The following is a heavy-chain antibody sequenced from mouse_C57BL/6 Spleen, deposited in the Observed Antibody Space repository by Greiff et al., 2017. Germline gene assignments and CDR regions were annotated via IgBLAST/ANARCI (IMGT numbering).Heavy chain of an antibody. Sequence: QVQLQQPGAELVRPGTSVKLSCKASGYTFTSYWMHWVKQRPGQGLEWIGVIDPSDSYTKYNQKFKGKATLTADTSSNTASMQLSSLTSEDSAVYYCAREEGGYDYEDSFAMDYWGQGTSVTVSS. CDR1: GYTFTSYW. CDR3: AREEGGYDYEDSFAMDY. J-gene: IGHJ4*01. V-gene: IGHV1-59*01. D-gene: IGHD2-4*01. CDR2: IDPSDSYT.